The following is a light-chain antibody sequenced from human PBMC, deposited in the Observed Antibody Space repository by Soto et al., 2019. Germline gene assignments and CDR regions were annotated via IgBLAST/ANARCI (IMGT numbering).Light chain of an antibody. CDR2: EAS. CDR3: QQYKAYSYT. V-gene: IGKV1-5*03. J-gene: IGKJ2*01. CDR1: QSLNIW. Sequence: DIEMTQTPSTLPASVGDRATITCRATQSLNIWLAWYQQKPGKAPKLLISEASSLESEVPSRFIGRGSGTEFSLTISGLQPDDFATYYCQQYKAYSYTFGQGTKLEMK.